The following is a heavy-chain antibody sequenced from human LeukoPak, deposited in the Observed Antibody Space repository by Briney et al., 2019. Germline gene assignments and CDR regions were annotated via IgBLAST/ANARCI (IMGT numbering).Heavy chain of an antibody. D-gene: IGHD2-2*01. J-gene: IGHJ6*03. CDR3: AKVTSDCSSTSCYFYYYYYMDV. CDR1: GFTFSSYG. Sequence: GGSLRLSSAASGFTFSSYGMHWVRQAPGKGLEWVAFIRYDGSNKYYADSVKGRFTISRDNSKNTLYLQMNSLRAEDTVVYYCAKVTSDCSSTSCYFYYYYYMDVWGKGTTVTISS. V-gene: IGHV3-30*02. CDR2: IRYDGSNK.